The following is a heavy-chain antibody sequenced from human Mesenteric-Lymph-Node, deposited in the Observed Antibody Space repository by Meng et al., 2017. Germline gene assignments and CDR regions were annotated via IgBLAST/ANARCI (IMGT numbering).Heavy chain of an antibody. CDR1: GYTFTDYD. J-gene: IGHJ4*02. D-gene: IGHD1-26*01. V-gene: IGHV7-4-1*02. CDR3: ATSGGGFDY. CDR2: INTNTGKP. Sequence: VKISCKASGYTFTDYDINWVRQAPGQGLEWMGWINTNTGKPTYAQCFTGRFVFSLDTSVGTAYLHIRTLMPEDTAMYYCATSGGGFDYWGQGTLVTVSS.